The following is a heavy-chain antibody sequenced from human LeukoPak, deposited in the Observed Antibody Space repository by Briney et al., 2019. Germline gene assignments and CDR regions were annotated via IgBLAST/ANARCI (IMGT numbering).Heavy chain of an antibody. J-gene: IGHJ4*02. CDR2: KCYSQNL. Sequence: SETLSLTCTVSGGSINSNSHYWGWGRQPPGEGLEWIGTKCYSQNLYYNPSLKGRHIKCVDQSKDQFSLKLTSVTAPGRAVHFCARHREWLPSPLDYWGQGTMVSDSS. V-gene: IGHV4-39*01. CDR3: ARHREWLPSPLDY. CDR1: GGSINSNSHY. D-gene: IGHD5-18*01.